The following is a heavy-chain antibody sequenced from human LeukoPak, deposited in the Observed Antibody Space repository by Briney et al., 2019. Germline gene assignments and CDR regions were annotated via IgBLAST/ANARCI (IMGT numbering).Heavy chain of an antibody. CDR1: GYTFTKYW. V-gene: IGHV5-51*01. CDR2: IYPGDSDT. J-gene: IGHJ1*01. Sequence: GESLKISCKGSGYTFTKYWIGWVRQMPGKGLEWMGIIYPGDSDTRYSPSFQGQVTISADNSITTAYLQWGSLEASDTAMYYCARDLGGNYGNFQHWGQGTLVTVSS. D-gene: IGHD4-23*01. CDR3: ARDLGGNYGNFQH.